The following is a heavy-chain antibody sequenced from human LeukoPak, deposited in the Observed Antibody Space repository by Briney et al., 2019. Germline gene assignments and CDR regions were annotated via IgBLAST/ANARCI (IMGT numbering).Heavy chain of an antibody. D-gene: IGHD2-2*01. CDR3: ASLTGSRGKREPDY. CDR1: GFTVSNAW. V-gene: IGHV3-15*01. Sequence: GGSLRLSCAASGFTVSNAWMSWVRQAPGKGLEWVGRIKSKIDGGTTDYAAPVKGRFTISGDDSENTLYLQMNSLRAEDTAVYYCASLTGSRGKREPDYWGQGTLVTVSS. J-gene: IGHJ4*02. CDR2: IKSKIDGGTT.